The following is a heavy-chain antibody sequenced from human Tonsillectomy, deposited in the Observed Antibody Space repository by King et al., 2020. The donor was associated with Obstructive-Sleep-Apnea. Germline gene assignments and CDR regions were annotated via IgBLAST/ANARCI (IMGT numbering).Heavy chain of an antibody. CDR3: AKCTRTSCYYYGMDV. V-gene: IGHV3-7*01. J-gene: IGHJ6*02. Sequence: VQLVQSGGGLVQPGGPLRLSCAASGFTFNTYWMSWVRQAPGKGLEWVANIKQDGSETYYVDSVKGRFTISRDNAKSSLYLQMNSLRAEDTAMYYCAKCTRTSCYYYGMDVWGQGTTVTVSS. CDR2: IKQDGSET. D-gene: IGHD2-2*01. CDR1: GFTFNTYW.